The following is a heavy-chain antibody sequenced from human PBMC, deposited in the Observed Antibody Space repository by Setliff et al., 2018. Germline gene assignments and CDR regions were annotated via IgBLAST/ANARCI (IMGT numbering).Heavy chain of an antibody. V-gene: IGHV4-30-4*08. J-gene: IGHJ6*03. CDR2: IYHSGSA. D-gene: IGHD6-19*01. Sequence: SETLSLTCTVSGDSISSGDYFWSWIRQPPGKGLEWIAYIYHSGSAYYNPSLKSRVTMSIDTSKNQFSLKLNSVTAADMAVYYCAREQWMDRPGYYYRDVWGKGTTVTVSS. CDR3: AREQWMDRPGYYYRDV. CDR1: GDSISSGDYF.